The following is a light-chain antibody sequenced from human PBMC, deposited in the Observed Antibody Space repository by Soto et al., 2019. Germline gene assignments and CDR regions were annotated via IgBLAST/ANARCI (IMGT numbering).Light chain of an antibody. CDR1: QSVRCSY. CDR2: DAS. J-gene: IGKJ1*01. V-gene: IGKV3D-20*01. CDR3: QQDDSPLWT. Sequence: DIVGTQSPVTLSVSPGERATLSCGASQSVRCSYLAWYHQNPGLAPRLLIFDASTRATGIPDRFSGSGSGTDFTITISRLEAEDVVVYYCQQDDSPLWTFGQGTKVENK.